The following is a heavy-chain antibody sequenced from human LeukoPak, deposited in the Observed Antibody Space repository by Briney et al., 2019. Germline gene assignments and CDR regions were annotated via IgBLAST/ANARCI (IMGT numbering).Heavy chain of an antibody. CDR3: ARSWDSSGYYDY. D-gene: IGHD3-22*01. CDR1: GYTFTGYY. CDR2: INPNSGGT. Sequence: ASVKVSCKASGYTFTGYYMHWVRQAPGQGLEWMGWINPNSGGTNYAQKFQGRVTMTRDTSISTAYMELSRLRSDDTAVYYCARSWDSSGYYDYWGQGTLVTVSS. J-gene: IGHJ4*02. V-gene: IGHV1-2*02.